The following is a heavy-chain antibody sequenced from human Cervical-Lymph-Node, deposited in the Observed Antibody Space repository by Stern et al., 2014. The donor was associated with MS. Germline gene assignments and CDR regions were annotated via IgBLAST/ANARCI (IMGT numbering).Heavy chain of an antibody. CDR2: FDHEDGET. CDR3: ATEGDYGDYALDL. CDR1: GDTLNKLS. J-gene: IGHJ3*01. Sequence: VQLVQSGAEVKKPGASVKVSCKVSGDTLNKLSMHWVRQAPGEGLEWMGGFDHEDGETVYAQKFQGRVAMTEDLATDTAYMELSSLKSDDTAVYYCATEGDYGDYALDLWGQGTSVIVSS. V-gene: IGHV1-24*01. D-gene: IGHD4-17*01.